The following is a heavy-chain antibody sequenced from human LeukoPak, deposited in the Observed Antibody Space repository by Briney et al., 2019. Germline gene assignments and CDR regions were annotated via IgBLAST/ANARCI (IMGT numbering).Heavy chain of an antibody. V-gene: IGHV1-8*03. CDR3: ARVAGSIDY. CDR1: GYTFTTYE. CDR2: MKTNSGYT. Sequence: GSVKVFCRASGYTFTTYENERGRQASGEGLEGRGWMKTNSGYTVYAQKFQGRVNITRDTSISTAYMELSSLRSEDTAVYYCARVAGSIDYWGQGTLVTVSS. J-gene: IGHJ4*02. D-gene: IGHD6-19*01.